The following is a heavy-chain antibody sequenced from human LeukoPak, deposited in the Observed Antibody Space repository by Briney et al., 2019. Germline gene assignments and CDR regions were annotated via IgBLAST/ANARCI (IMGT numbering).Heavy chain of an antibody. D-gene: IGHD3-22*01. CDR3: AYSSGYQQH. Sequence: KPSETLSLTCAVYGGSFSDYYWSWMRQPPGKGLEWIGEINHSGSTNYNPSIKSRVTISVDTSKNQFSLKLSSVTGADTAVYYCAYSSGYQQHWGQGTLVTVSS. CDR2: INHSGST. V-gene: IGHV4-34*01. CDR1: GGSFSDYY. J-gene: IGHJ1*01.